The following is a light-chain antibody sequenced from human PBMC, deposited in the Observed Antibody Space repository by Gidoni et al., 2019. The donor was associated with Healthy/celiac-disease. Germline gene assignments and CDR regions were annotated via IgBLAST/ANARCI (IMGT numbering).Light chain of an antibody. Sequence: DIQITQSPSTLSASVGDRVTITCRASQSISSWLAWYQQKPGKAPKLLICKASSLESVVPSRFSGSGSGTEFTLTISSLQPDDFATYYCQQYNSYSCSFGQGTKLEIK. V-gene: IGKV1-5*03. CDR2: KAS. CDR1: QSISSW. J-gene: IGKJ2*04. CDR3: QQYNSYSCS.